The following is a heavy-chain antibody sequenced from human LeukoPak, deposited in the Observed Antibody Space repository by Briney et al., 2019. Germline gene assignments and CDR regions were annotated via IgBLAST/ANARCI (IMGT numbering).Heavy chain of an antibody. CDR2: ITGSGGNT. CDR1: GFIFSSYS. V-gene: IGHV3-23*01. Sequence: GGSLRLSCAASGFIFSSYSMSWVRQAPGKGLEWVSVITGSGGNTYYADSVKGRFTISKDNSKNTLYLQMNSLRAEDTAVYYCARVPYDFWSGSFDYWGQGTLVTVSS. D-gene: IGHD3-3*01. J-gene: IGHJ4*02. CDR3: ARVPYDFWSGSFDY.